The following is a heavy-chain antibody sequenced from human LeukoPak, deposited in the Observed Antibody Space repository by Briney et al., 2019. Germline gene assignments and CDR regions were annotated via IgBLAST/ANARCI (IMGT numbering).Heavy chain of an antibody. CDR3: ARDSSGWYVGYYYYYGMDV. D-gene: IGHD6-19*01. J-gene: IGHJ6*02. Sequence: SETLSLTCAVYGGSFSGYYWSWIRQPPGKGLEWIGEINHSGSTNYNPSLKSRVTISVDTSKNQFSLKLSSVTAADTAVYYCARDSSGWYVGYYYYYGMDVWGQGTTVTVSS. V-gene: IGHV4-34*01. CDR1: GGSFSGYY. CDR2: INHSGST.